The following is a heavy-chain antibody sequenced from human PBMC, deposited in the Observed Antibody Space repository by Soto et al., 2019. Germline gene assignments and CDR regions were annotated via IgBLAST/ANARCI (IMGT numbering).Heavy chain of an antibody. J-gene: IGHJ4*02. D-gene: IGHD2-21*01. V-gene: IGHV4-59*08. CDR2: FHNSGST. CDR3: ARTSISGYDD. Sequence: SATLSLTCTVSGDSISSYSWSWILQPPGKGLEWIAYFHNSGSTKYNPSPKSRITISIDTSKNQISLNLSSVTAADTAVYYCARTSISGYDDWGKRIRVTVS. CDR1: GDSISSYS.